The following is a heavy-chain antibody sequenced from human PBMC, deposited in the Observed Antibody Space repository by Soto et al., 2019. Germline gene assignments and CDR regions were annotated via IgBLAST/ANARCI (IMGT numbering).Heavy chain of an antibody. V-gene: IGHV3-48*02. CDR1: GFTFSSYS. D-gene: IGHD3-3*01. CDR2: ISSSSTI. Sequence: GGSLRLSCAASGFTFSSYSMNWVRQAPGKGLEWVSYISSSSTIYYADSVKGRFTISRDNAKNSLYLQMNSLRDEDTAVYYCARCYDFFWEDCGMEVWGQGTTVTVSS. CDR3: ARCYDFFWEDCGMEV. J-gene: IGHJ6*02.